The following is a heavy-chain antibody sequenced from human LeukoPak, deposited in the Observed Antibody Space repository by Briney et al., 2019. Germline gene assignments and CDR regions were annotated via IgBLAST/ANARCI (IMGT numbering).Heavy chain of an antibody. D-gene: IGHD3-3*01. CDR1: GFTFSSYR. CDR2: ISSSSSYI. J-gene: IGHJ4*02. Sequence: GGSLRLSCAASGFTFSSYRMNWVRQAPGKGLEWVSSISSSSSYIYYADSVKGRFTISRDNAKNSLYLQMNSLRAEDTAVYYCARDDFWSGYSIPVDYWGQGTLVTVSS. CDR3: ARDDFWSGYSIPVDY. V-gene: IGHV3-21*01.